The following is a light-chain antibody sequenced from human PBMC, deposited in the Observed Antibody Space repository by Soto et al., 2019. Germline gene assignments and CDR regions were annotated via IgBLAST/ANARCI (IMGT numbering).Light chain of an antibody. CDR3: QQRSNCWT. CDR2: DAS. V-gene: IGKV3-11*01. CDR1: QSVSTF. Sequence: EIVLTQSPATLSLSPGERAALSYRASQSVSTFLAWCQHKPGQAPRLLIYDASNRATGIPARFSGSGSGADFPLTISSLEPEDFAVYYCQQRSNCWTFGQGTKVEI. J-gene: IGKJ1*01.